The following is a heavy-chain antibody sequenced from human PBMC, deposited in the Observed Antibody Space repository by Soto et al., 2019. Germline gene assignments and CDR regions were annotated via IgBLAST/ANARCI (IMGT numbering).Heavy chain of an antibody. V-gene: IGHV3-74*01. J-gene: IGHJ4*02. CDR3: ARDIGYGGN. D-gene: IGHD3-16*01. CDR2: ISTDGSIT. CDR1: GFTFSTSW. Sequence: EVQLVESGGGLVQPGGSLRLSCTTSGFTFSTSWMHWVRQTPGKGLLWVSHISTDGSITNYADSAKGRFTISRDNAKNTLFLHMNNLRAEDTAVYFCARDIGYGGNWGQGTLVTVSS.